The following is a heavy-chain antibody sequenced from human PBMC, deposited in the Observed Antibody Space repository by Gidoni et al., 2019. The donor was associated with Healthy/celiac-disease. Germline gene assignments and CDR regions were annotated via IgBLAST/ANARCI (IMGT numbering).Heavy chain of an antibody. V-gene: IGHV1-69*01. CDR1: GGTFSSYA. Sequence: QVQLVQSGAEVKKPGSSVKVSCKASGGTFSSYALSWVRQAPGQGLEWMGGIIPIFGTANYAQKFQGRVTITADESTSTAYMELSSLRSEDTAVYYCARRSYSPRGYRYYYGMDVWGQGTTVTVSS. D-gene: IGHD4-4*01. CDR2: IIPIFGTA. CDR3: ARRSYSPRGYRYYYGMDV. J-gene: IGHJ6*02.